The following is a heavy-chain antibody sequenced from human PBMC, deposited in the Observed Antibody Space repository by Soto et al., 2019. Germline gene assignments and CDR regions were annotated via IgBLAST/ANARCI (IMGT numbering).Heavy chain of an antibody. CDR1: GFTFTRDS. Sequence: PGRSLRLSCAAAGFTFTRDSINWVRPAPGKGLEWVSSISSTTNYIYYGDSMKDRFTISRDNAKNSLYLEMNSLRAEDTAVYYCARESEDLTSNFDYWGQGTLVTVSS. V-gene: IGHV3-21*06. CDR3: ARESEDLTSNFDY. J-gene: IGHJ4*02. CDR2: ISSTTNYI.